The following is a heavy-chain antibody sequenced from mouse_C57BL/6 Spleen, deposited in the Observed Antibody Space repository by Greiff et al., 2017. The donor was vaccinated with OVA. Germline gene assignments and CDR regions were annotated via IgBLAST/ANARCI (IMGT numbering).Heavy chain of an antibody. D-gene: IGHD1-1*01. V-gene: IGHV5-4*01. J-gene: IGHJ4*01. CDR3: AREGSITTGSYAMDY. CDR2: ISDGGSYT. CDR1: GFTFSSYA. Sequence: EVMLVESGGGLVKPGGSLKLSCAASGFTFSSYAMSWVRQTPEKRLEWVATISDGGSYTYYPDNVKGRFTISRDNAKNNLYLQMSHLKSEDTAMYYCAREGSITTGSYAMDYWGQGTSVTVSS.